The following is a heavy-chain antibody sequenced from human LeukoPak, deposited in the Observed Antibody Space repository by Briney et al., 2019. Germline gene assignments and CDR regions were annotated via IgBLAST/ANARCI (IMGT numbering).Heavy chain of an antibody. D-gene: IGHD6-19*01. CDR2: ISDSGAGI. J-gene: IGHJ4*02. CDR1: GFTFSSYA. V-gene: IGHV3-23*01. Sequence: PGGSLRLSCAASGFTFSSYAMSWFRQAPGKGLEWVSAISDSGAGIDYADSVKGRFTISRDNSKNTLSLQMNSLRAEDTAVYYCAKGWDSSGVDSWGQGTLVTVSS. CDR3: AKGWDSSGVDS.